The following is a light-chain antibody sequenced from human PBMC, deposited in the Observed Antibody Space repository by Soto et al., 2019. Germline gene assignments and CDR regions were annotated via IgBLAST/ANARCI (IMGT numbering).Light chain of an antibody. Sequence: EIVLTQSPATLSLSPGERATLSCRASQSVSSYLAWYQQKPGQAPRLLIYDASSRATGIPARFSGSGSGTDFTLPISGLGPEDFAVYYWQRGNNGGGGEYTFGQGTKLEIK. CDR1: QSVSSY. CDR2: DAS. V-gene: IGKV3-11*01. J-gene: IGKJ2*01. CDR3: QRGNNGGGGEYT.